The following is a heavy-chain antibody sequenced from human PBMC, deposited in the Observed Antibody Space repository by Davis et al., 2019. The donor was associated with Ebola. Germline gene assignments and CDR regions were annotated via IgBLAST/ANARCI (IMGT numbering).Heavy chain of an antibody. D-gene: IGHD1-14*01. CDR3: ARGRTYLTQSRDYYYYYYGMDV. Sequence: SETLSLTCAVSGGSISSSNWWSWVRQPPGKGLEWIGEINHSGSTNYNPSLKSRVTISVDTSKNQFSLKLSSVTAADTAVYYCARGRTYLTQSRDYYYYYYGMDVWGQGTTVTVSS. CDR1: GGSISSSNW. J-gene: IGHJ6*02. CDR2: INHSGST. V-gene: IGHV4-4*02.